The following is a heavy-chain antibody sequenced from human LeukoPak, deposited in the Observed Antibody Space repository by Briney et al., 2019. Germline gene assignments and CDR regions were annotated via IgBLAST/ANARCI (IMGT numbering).Heavy chain of an antibody. CDR2: ILHSGST. D-gene: IGHD2-21*02. CDR3: ARHVPSALRVVVVTSDWYFDL. V-gene: IGHV4-39*01. Sequence: KPSETLSLTCTASGGSITNNHYYWGWIRQPPGKGLEWIGPILHSGSTYYNPSLESRVTISVDTSKSQFSLNLRSVTAADTALYYCARHVPSALRVVVVTSDWYFDLWGRGTLVTVSS. J-gene: IGHJ2*01. CDR1: GGSITNNHYY.